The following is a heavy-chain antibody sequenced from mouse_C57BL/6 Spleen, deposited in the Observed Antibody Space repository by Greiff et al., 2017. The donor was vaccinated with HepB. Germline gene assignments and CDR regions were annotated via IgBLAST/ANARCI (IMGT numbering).Heavy chain of an antibody. CDR2: IRLKSDNYAT. CDR1: GFTFSNYW. CDR3: TGTVTGAY. D-gene: IGHD4-1*01. J-gene: IGHJ3*01. V-gene: IGHV6-3*01. Sequence: EVKVVESGGGLVQPGGSMKLSCVASGFTFSNYWMNWVRQSPEKGLEWVAQIRLKSDNYATHYAESVKGRFTISRDDSKSSVYLQMNNLRAEDTGIYYCTGTVTGAYWGQGTLVTVSA.